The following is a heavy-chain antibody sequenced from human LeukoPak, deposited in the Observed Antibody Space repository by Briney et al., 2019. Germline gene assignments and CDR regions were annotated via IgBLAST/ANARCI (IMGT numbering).Heavy chain of an antibody. CDR3: ARRVGSYFDY. D-gene: IGHD1-26*01. Sequence: PGGSLRLSCAASGFTFSSYAMHWVRLAPGKGLEWLAFISYDGSNKYYGDSVKGRFTVSRDNSENTLYLQMNSLTGEDTAVYYCARRVGSYFDYWGQGTLVTVSS. CDR2: ISYDGSNK. V-gene: IGHV3-30-3*01. CDR1: GFTFSSYA. J-gene: IGHJ4*02.